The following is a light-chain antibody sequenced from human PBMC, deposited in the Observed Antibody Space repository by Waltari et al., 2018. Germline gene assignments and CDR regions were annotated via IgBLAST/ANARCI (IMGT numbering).Light chain of an antibody. CDR1: QDISNY. V-gene: IGKV1-33*01. CDR3: QQYDNPTWT. CDR2: DAS. Sequence: DIQMTQSPSSLSASVGDRVTITCQAIQDISNYLNWYQQKPGKAPKLLIYDASNLETGVPSRFSGSGSGTDFTFTISSLQPEDIATYYCQQYDNPTWTFGQGTKVEIK. J-gene: IGKJ1*01.